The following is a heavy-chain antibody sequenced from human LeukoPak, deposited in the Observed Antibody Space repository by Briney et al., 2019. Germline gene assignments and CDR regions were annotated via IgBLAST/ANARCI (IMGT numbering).Heavy chain of an antibody. J-gene: IGHJ4*02. CDR2: VIPMFATA. CDR3: ARGLHGDYGYFDY. V-gene: IGHV1-69*13. D-gene: IGHD4-17*01. Sequence: SVKVSCKASGGTFSSYAISWVRQAPGQGLEWMGGVIPMFATANYAPKFQDRVTITADESTSTAYMELRSLRSEDTAVYHCARGLHGDYGYFDYWGQGTLSPSPQ. CDR1: GGTFSSYA.